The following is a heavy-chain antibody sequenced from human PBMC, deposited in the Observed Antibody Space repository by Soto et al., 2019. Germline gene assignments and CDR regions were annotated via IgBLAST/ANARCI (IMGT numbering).Heavy chain of an antibody. Sequence: GGSLRLSCAASGFTFSSYWMHWVRQAPGKGLVWVSRINSDGSSTSYADSVKGRFTISRDNAKNTLYLQMNSLRAEDTAVYYCAREAVTTSPANHYYYYYGMDVWGQGTTVTVSS. D-gene: IGHD4-4*01. J-gene: IGHJ6*02. CDR3: AREAVTTSPANHYYYYYGMDV. V-gene: IGHV3-74*01. CDR1: GFTFSSYW. CDR2: INSDGSST.